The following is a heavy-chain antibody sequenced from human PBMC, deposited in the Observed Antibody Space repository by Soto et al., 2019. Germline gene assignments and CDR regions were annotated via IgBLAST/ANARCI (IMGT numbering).Heavy chain of an antibody. Sequence: QVQLVESGGGVVQPGRSLRLSCAASGFTFSSYGMHWVRQAPGKGLEWVAVIWYDGSNKYYADSVKGRFTISRDNSKNTLYLQMNSLRAEDTAVYYCARDRYTSGWYDGGYWGQGTLVTVSS. V-gene: IGHV3-33*01. CDR2: IWYDGSNK. D-gene: IGHD6-19*01. J-gene: IGHJ4*02. CDR1: GFTFSSYG. CDR3: ARDRYTSGWYDGGY.